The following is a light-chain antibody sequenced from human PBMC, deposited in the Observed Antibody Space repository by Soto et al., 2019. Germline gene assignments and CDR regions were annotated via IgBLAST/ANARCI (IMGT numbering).Light chain of an antibody. CDR3: SSYTSSNTFYV. J-gene: IGLJ1*01. V-gene: IGLV2-14*01. CDR1: SSDVGGYYY. Sequence: QSALTQPASVSGSPGQSITISCTGTSSDVGGYYYVSWYQHHPGKAPKLMIYQVSNRPSGVSNRFSGSKSGNTASLIISGLQAEDEADYYCSSYTSSNTFYVFGTGTKLTVL. CDR2: QVS.